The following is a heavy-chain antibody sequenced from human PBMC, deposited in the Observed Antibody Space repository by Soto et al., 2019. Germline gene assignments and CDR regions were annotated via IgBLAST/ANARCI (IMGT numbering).Heavy chain of an antibody. J-gene: IGHJ5*02. CDR3: VRAPALGFXNWFDP. D-gene: IGHD3-10*01. CDR2: INPHSGAT. Sequence: GGSVKVSCKASGYIFGANYIHWVRQAPGQGLEWLGWINPHSGATNYAQKFLGRVTMSADTSASTAYMDLARLKSDDTAVYYCVRAPALGFXNWFDPWGRGTLVTVS. CDR1: GYIFGANY. V-gene: IGHV1-2*02.